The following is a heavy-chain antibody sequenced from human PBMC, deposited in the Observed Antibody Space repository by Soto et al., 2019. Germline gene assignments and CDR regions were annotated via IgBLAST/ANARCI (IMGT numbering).Heavy chain of an antibody. CDR2: IYPGDSDT. J-gene: IGHJ6*02. V-gene: IGHV5-51*01. Sequence: GESLKISCKGSGYSFTSYWIAWVRQMPGKGLEWMGIIYPGDSDTRYSPSFQGQVTISADKSISTAYLQWSSLKASDTAMYYCARDYYDSSGYYQGMDVWGQGTTVTVS. CDR1: GYSFTSYW. CDR3: ARDYYDSSGYYQGMDV. D-gene: IGHD3-22*01.